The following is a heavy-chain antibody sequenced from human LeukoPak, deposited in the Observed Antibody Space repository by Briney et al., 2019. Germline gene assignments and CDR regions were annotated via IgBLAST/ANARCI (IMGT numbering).Heavy chain of an antibody. CDR2: INPNSGGT. CDR3: AREDIVVVPAARGFYYYYMDV. Sequence: ASVKVSCKASGYTFTGYYMHWVRQAPGQGLEWMGWINPNSGGTNYAQKFQGRVTMTRDTSISTAYMELSRLRSDDTAVYYCAREDIVVVPAARGFYYYYMDVWGKGTTVTISS. CDR1: GYTFTGYY. D-gene: IGHD2-2*01. J-gene: IGHJ6*03. V-gene: IGHV1-2*02.